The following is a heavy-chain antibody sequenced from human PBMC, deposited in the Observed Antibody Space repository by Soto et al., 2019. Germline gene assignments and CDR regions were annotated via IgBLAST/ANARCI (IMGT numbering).Heavy chain of an antibody. Sequence: PGGSLRLSCAASGFTFSDYFMTWIRQAPGKGLQWVSYISSSGSANYADSVKGRFTTSRDNAKNSLYLQMSSLRAEDTAVYYCARDGGYSYGPFDYWGQGTLVTVSS. CDR3: ARDGGYSYGPFDY. V-gene: IGHV3-11*06. CDR1: GFTFSDYF. CDR2: ISSSGSA. J-gene: IGHJ4*02. D-gene: IGHD5-18*01.